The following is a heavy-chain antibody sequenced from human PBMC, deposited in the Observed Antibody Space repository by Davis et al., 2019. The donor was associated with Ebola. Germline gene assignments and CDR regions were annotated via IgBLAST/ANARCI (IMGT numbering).Heavy chain of an antibody. CDR2: ISGNGVST. CDR3: ALGQQLDQ. J-gene: IGHJ4*02. V-gene: IGHV3-23*01. D-gene: IGHD6-13*01. Sequence: GESLKISCAGSGFTFSIYAVTWVRQPPGKGPEWVSTISGNGVSTYYEDSVKGRLTISRDNSKNTVYLQMNQLRAEDTAVYDCALGQQLDQWGQGTVVIVSS. CDR1: GFTFSIYA.